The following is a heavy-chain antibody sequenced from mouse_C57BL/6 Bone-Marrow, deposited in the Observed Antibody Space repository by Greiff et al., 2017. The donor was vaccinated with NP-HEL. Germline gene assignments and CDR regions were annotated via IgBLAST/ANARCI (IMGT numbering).Heavy chain of an antibody. Sequence: EVKVEESGGGLVQPGGSLKLSCAASGFTFSDYYMYWVRQTPEKRLEWVAYISNGGGSTYYPDTVKGRFTISRDNAKNTLYLQMSRLKSEDTAMYYCARHNYGTTYAMDYWGQGTSVTVSS. D-gene: IGHD1-1*01. CDR1: GFTFSDYY. CDR3: ARHNYGTTYAMDY. J-gene: IGHJ4*01. V-gene: IGHV5-12*01. CDR2: ISNGGGST.